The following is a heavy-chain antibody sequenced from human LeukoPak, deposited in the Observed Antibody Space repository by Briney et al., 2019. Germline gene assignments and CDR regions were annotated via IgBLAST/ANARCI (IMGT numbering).Heavy chain of an antibody. D-gene: IGHD3-22*01. V-gene: IGHV3-20*04. Sequence: GGSLRLSCTASGFPFSDYSMNWVRQAPGKGLEWVSGINWNGGSTGYADSVKGRFTISRDNAKNSLYLQMNSLRAEDTALYYCARVGYYYDSSGPPGPPYYYYYMDVWCKGTTVTVSS. CDR2: INWNGGST. CDR3: ARVGYYYDSSGPPGPPYYYYYMDV. CDR1: GFPFSDYS. J-gene: IGHJ6*03.